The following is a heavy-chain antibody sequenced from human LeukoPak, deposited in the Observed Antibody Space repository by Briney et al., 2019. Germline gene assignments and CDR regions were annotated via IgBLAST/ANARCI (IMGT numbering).Heavy chain of an antibody. J-gene: IGHJ4*02. Sequence: PGGSLRLSCAASGFTFSSYSMNWVRQAPGKGLEWVSSISSSSSYIYYADSVKGRFTISRDNAKNSLYLQMNSLRAEDTAVYYCARVETTKYYFDYWGQGTLVTVFS. CDR3: ARVETTKYYFDY. CDR1: GFTFSSYS. V-gene: IGHV3-21*01. D-gene: IGHD1-1*01. CDR2: ISSSSSYI.